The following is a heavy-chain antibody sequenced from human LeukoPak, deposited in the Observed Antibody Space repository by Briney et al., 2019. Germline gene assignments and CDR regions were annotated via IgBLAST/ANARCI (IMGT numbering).Heavy chain of an antibody. CDR2: IYTSGST. J-gene: IGHJ4*02. V-gene: IGHV4-39*07. D-gene: IGHD1-26*01. Sequence: PSETLSLTCTVSGGSFSSSSYYWGWIRQPPGKGLEWIGRIYTSGSTNYNPSLKSRVTMSVDTSKNQFSLKLSSVTAADTAVYYCARDSRYSGSYYTAYWGQGTLVTVSS. CDR3: ARDSRYSGSYYTAY. CDR1: GGSFSSSSYY.